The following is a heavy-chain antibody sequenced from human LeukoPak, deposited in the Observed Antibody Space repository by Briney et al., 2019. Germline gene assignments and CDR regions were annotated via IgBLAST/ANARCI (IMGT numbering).Heavy chain of an antibody. Sequence: TSETLSLTCAVYGGSFSGYYWSWIRQPPGKGLEWIGEINHSGSTNYNPSLKSRVTISVDTSKNQFSLKLSSVTAADTAVYYCASPSDYGGNFYFDYWGQGTLVTASS. CDR1: GGSFSGYY. CDR3: ASPSDYGGNFYFDY. D-gene: IGHD4-23*01. CDR2: INHSGST. V-gene: IGHV4-34*01. J-gene: IGHJ4*02.